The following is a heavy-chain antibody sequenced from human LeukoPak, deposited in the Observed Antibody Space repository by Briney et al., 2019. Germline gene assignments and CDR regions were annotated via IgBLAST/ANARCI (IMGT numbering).Heavy chain of an antibody. D-gene: IGHD3-10*01. V-gene: IGHV1-46*01. CDR2: NFFHDGTT. Sequence: ASVKASCKASGYSYTSYGISWVRQAPGQGLEWMGINFFHDGTTSNTQKFPGRLTMTRDTSTSTVYMELSSLRSEDTAVYYCARDSGNYHYDMDVWGQGTTVIVSS. CDR1: GYSYTSYG. CDR3: ARDSGNYHYDMDV. J-gene: IGHJ6*02.